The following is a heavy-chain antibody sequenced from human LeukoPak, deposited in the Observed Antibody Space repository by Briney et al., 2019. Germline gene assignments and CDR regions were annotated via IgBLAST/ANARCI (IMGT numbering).Heavy chain of an antibody. CDR2: ISGNGYA. V-gene: IGHV3-23*01. Sequence: GGSLRLSCAASGFTFSSFAMNWVRQAPGKGLEWVSAISGNGYAYYADSVKGRFTISRDNSKNTLYLQMNSLRAEDTAVYYCAKRGAEVGTTVAPGDYWGQGTLLTVSS. D-gene: IGHD1-26*01. CDR1: GFTFSSFA. J-gene: IGHJ4*02. CDR3: AKRGAEVGTTVAPGDY.